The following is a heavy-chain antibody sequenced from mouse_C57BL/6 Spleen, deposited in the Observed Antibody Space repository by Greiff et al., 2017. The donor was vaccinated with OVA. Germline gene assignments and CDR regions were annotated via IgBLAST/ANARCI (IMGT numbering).Heavy chain of an antibody. CDR2: ISDGGSYT. CDR3: ARDRPDFDV. J-gene: IGHJ1*03. V-gene: IGHV5-4*01. CDR1: GFTFSSYA. Sequence: EVHLVESGGGLVKPGGSLKLSCAASGFTFSSYAMSWVRQTPEKRLEWVATISDGGSYTYYPDNVKGRFTISRDNAKNNLYLQMSHLKSEDTAMYYCARDRPDFDVWGTGTTVTVSS.